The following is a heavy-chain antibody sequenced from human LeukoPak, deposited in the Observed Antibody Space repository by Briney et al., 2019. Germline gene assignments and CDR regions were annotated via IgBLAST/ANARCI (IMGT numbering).Heavy chain of an antibody. CDR2: IYPGDSDT. V-gene: IGHV5-51*01. CDR1: GYSFTSYC. J-gene: IGHJ5*02. CDR3: ARQSCGGDCYYNWFDP. Sequence: GESLKISCKGSGYSFTSYCIGWVRQMPGKGLEWMGIIYPGDSDTRYSPSFQGQVTISADKSISTAYLQWSSLKASDTAMYYCARQSCGGDCYYNWFDPWGQGTLVTVSS. D-gene: IGHD2-21*02.